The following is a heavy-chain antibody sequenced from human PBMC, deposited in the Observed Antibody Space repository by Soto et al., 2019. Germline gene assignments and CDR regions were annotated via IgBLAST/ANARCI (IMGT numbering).Heavy chain of an antibody. Sequence: PGGSLILSCAASGFTFSSYWMHWVRQAPGKGLVWVSRINSDGSSTSYADSVKGRFTISRDNAKNTLYLQMNSLRAEDTAVYYCARAKWDLLGLDYWGQGTLVTVSS. CDR3: ARAKWDLLGLDY. V-gene: IGHV3-74*01. D-gene: IGHD1-26*01. J-gene: IGHJ4*02. CDR1: GFTFSSYW. CDR2: INSDGSST.